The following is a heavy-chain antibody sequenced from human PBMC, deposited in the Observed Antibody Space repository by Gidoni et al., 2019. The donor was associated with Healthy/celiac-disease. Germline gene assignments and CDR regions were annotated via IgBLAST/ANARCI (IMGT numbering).Heavy chain of an antibody. CDR3: AKDGGVVRVYSVYGMDV. Sequence: QVQLVESGGGVVQPGRSLRLSCAASGFTFSSYGMHWVRQAPGKGLEWVAVISYDGSNKYYADSVKCRFTISRDNSKNTLYLQMNSLRAEDTAVYYCAKDGGVVRVYSVYGMDVWGQGTTVTVSS. CDR2: ISYDGSNK. J-gene: IGHJ6*02. D-gene: IGHD3-3*01. CDR1: GFTFSSYG. V-gene: IGHV3-30*18.